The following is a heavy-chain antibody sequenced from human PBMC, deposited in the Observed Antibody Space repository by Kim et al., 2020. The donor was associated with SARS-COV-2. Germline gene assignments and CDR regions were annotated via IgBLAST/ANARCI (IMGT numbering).Heavy chain of an antibody. J-gene: IGHJ4*02. Sequence: GGSLRLSCAASGFTFSSYGMHWVRQAPGKGLEWVAVISYDGSNKYYADSVKGRFTISRDNPKNTLYLQMNSLRAEDTAVYYCAKEYGSGYSYGFPGDYFDYWGQGTLVTVSS. CDR3: AKEYGSGYSYGFPGDYFDY. CDR2: ISYDGSNK. V-gene: IGHV3-30*18. CDR1: GFTFSSYG. D-gene: IGHD5-18*01.